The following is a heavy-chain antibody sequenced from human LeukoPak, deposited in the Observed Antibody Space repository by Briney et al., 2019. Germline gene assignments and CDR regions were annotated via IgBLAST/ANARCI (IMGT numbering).Heavy chain of an antibody. CDR2: INPNSGGT. V-gene: IGHV1-2*02. CDR1: GYIFTGYY. D-gene: IGHD6-13*01. J-gene: IGHJ5*02. Sequence: GASVNVSCKASGYIFTGYYMHWVRQAPGQGLEWMGWINPNSGGTNYAQKFQGRVTMTRDTSISTAYMELSRLRSDDTAVYYCARGPSSWYIYWFDPWGQGTLVTVSS. CDR3: ARGPSSWYIYWFDP.